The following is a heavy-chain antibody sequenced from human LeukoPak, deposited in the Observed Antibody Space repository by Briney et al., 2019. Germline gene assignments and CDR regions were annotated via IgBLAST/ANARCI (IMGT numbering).Heavy chain of an antibody. J-gene: IGHJ4*02. D-gene: IGHD1-26*01. CDR2: IKSKTDGGTT. V-gene: IGHV3-15*01. CDR3: TAYSLNAFDY. Sequence: GGSLRLSRAASGFTFSNAWMSWVRQAPGKGLEWVGRIKSKTDGGTTDYVAPVKGRFTISRDDSKNTLYLQMNSLKTEDTAVYYCTAYSLNAFDYWGQGTLVTVSS. CDR1: GFTFSNAW.